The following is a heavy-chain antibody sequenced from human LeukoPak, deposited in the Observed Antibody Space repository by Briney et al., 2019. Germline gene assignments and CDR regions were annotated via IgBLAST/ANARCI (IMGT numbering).Heavy chain of an antibody. J-gene: IGHJ4*02. CDR1: GXTFSNYA. CDR2: IRTSGST. CDR3: AKPERYGTTWYGRVDY. V-gene: IGHV3-23*01. D-gene: IGHD6-13*01. Sequence: PGGSLRLSCGASGXTFSNYAMSWVRQAPGKGLEWVPAIRTSGSTYYADSVKGRFTISRDNPKNTLYLQMNSLRGEDTAVYYCAKPERYGTTWYGRVDYWGQGTLVTVSS.